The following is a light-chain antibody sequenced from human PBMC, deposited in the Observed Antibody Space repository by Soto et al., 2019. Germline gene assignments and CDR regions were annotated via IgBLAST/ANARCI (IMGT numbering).Light chain of an antibody. Sequence: QSVLTQPPSVSGAPGQRVTISCTGSSSNIGAGYDVHWYQQLPGTAPKLLIYGNSNRPSGVPDRFSGSKSGTSASLAITGVQAEDEAAYYCQSYDSSRSGVVFGGGTKVTVL. CDR3: QSYDSSRSGVV. V-gene: IGLV1-40*01. CDR1: SSNIGAGYD. CDR2: GNS. J-gene: IGLJ2*01.